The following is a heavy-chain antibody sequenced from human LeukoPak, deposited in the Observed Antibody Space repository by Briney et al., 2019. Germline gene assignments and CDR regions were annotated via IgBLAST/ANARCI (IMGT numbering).Heavy chain of an antibody. CDR3: AREEALGSGSFDY. J-gene: IGHJ4*02. Sequence: PSETLSLTCTVSGYSISSGYYWGWIRQPPGKGLEWIGSIYHSGSTYYSPSLKSRVTISVDTSKNQFSLKLSSVTAADTAVYYCAREEALGSGSFDYWGQGTLVTVSS. D-gene: IGHD1-26*01. CDR2: IYHSGST. V-gene: IGHV4-38-2*02. CDR1: GYSISSGYY.